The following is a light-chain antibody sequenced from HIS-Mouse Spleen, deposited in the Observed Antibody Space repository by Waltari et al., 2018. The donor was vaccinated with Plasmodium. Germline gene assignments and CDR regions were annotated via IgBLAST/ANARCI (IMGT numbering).Light chain of an antibody. CDR2: GAS. Sequence: EIVMTQSPATLSVSPGERATLSCRASQSVSSNFAWYQQKPGQAPRLRMYGASTRATGIPARFSGSGSGTEFTLPISSLQSEDFAVYYCQQYNNWSFTFGPGTKVDIK. V-gene: IGKV3-15*01. J-gene: IGKJ3*01. CDR1: QSVSSN. CDR3: QQYNNWSFT.